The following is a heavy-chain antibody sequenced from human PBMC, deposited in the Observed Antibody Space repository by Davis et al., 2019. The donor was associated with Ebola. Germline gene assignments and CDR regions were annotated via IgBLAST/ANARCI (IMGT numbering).Heavy chain of an antibody. CDR3: AKEKYGDYFWENWFDP. Sequence: GESLKISCAASGFTFSDYYMSWIRQAPGKGLEWVSYISSSSSYTNYADSVKGRFTISRDNSKNTLYLQMNSLRAEDTAVYYCAKEKYGDYFWENWFDPWGQGTLVTVSS. V-gene: IGHV3-11*06. J-gene: IGHJ5*02. CDR2: ISSSSSYT. D-gene: IGHD4-17*01. CDR1: GFTFSDYY.